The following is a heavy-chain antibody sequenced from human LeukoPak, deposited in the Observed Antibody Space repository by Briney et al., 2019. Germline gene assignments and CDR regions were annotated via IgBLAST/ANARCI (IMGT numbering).Heavy chain of an antibody. V-gene: IGHV3-7*01. CDR1: GFTFSSYW. Sequence: GGSLRLSCVTSGFTFSSYWMSWVRQAPGKGLEWVAHIKQDGREKYHVDSVKGRFTISRDNAKNSLYLQMNSLRAEDTAVYYCARDIAVADWGAFDIWGQGTMVTVSS. J-gene: IGHJ3*02. CDR2: IKQDGREK. D-gene: IGHD6-19*01. CDR3: ARDIAVADWGAFDI.